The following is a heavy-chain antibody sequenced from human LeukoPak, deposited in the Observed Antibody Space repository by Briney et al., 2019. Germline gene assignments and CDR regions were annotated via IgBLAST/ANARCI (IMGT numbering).Heavy chain of an antibody. J-gene: IGHJ5*02. CDR3: ARVLMTEDYGDYQGPFDP. Sequence: PSETLSLTCAVSGGSISRGGYYWSWIRQPPGKGLEWIGYIHYSGSTNYNPSLKSRVTISVDTSKNQFSLKLNSMTAADTAVYYCARVLMTEDYGDYQGPFDPWGQGTLVTVSS. CDR2: IHYSGST. CDR1: GGSISRGGYY. V-gene: IGHV4-61*08. D-gene: IGHD4-17*01.